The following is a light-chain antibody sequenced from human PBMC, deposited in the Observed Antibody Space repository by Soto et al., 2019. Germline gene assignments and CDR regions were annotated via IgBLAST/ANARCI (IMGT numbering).Light chain of an antibody. CDR1: QDISND. J-gene: IGKJ4*01. Sequence: DIQMTRSPSSLAASVGDMVTITCRASQDISNDVGWYQQKPGKAPKRLIFAASSLHSGVPSRFRGSRSGTEFTLTIASLQPEDFATYSCLQHNTYPFTFGGGTKVDIK. V-gene: IGKV1-17*01. CDR3: LQHNTYPFT. CDR2: AAS.